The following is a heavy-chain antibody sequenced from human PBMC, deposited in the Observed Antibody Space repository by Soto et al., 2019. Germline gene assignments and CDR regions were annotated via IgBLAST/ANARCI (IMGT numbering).Heavy chain of an antibody. D-gene: IGHD4-4*01. CDR3: ARTYCTTTACQAHGIDV. V-gene: IGHV4-38-2*01. CDR2: IYHSGTT. CDR1: GDSITSIYH. J-gene: IGHJ6*02. Sequence: PSETLSLTCAVSGDSITSIYHWAWIRQPPGRGLEWVASIYHSGTTYYNPSLKSRVTISVDTSKNQFSLNLSSVTAADTAVYFCARTYCTTTACQAHGIDVWGQGTTVTVSS.